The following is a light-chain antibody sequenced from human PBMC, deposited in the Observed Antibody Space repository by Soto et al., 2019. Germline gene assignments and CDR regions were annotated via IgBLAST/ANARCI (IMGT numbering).Light chain of an antibody. J-gene: IGKJ2*01. CDR2: GAS. CDR1: RSVSSSY. Sequence: VLTQSPDTLSLSPGERATIYCRASRSVSSSYLAWYQHKAGQAPRLLISGASNRATDIPDRFSGSESGTDFTLTISRLEPEDFAVYYCQHYGSSPPYTFCQGTKLEIK. V-gene: IGKV3-20*01. CDR3: QHYGSSPPYT.